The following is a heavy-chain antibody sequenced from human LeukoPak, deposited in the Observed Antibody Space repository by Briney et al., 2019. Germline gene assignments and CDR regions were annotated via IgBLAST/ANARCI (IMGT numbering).Heavy chain of an antibody. Sequence: GPSVKVSCKTSGYTFTAYYIHWLRQAPGPGLEWMGWMNPNSGGTKYAQTFQGRVTLTRDTSISTAYLELSSLTSDDTAVYFCARQGSNSSGWYPVDDWGQGTLVTVSS. CDR2: MNPNSGGT. D-gene: IGHD6-19*01. CDR1: GYTFTAYY. CDR3: ARQGSNSSGWYPVDD. V-gene: IGHV1-2*02. J-gene: IGHJ4*02.